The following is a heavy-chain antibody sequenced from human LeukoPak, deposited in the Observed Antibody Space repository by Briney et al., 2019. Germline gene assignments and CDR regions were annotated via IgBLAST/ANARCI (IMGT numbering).Heavy chain of an antibody. V-gene: IGHV3-21*01. CDR2: ISSSNSYI. Sequence: GGSLRLSCAASGFTFSSYSMNWVRQAPGKGLEWVSSISSSNSYIYYADSVKGRFTISRDNAKNSLYLQMNSLRAEDTAVYYCAKDPAYCGGDCYFDYWGQGTLVTVSS. D-gene: IGHD2-21*02. CDR3: AKDPAYCGGDCYFDY. J-gene: IGHJ4*02. CDR1: GFTFSSYS.